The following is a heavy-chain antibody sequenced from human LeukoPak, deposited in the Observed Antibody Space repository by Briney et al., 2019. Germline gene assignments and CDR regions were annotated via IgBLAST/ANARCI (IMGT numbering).Heavy chain of an antibody. CDR1: GYTFTSYG. CDR3: ARDPLDYYDSSGSSSY. Sequence: GASVKVSCKASGYTFTSYGISWVRQAPGQGLEWMGGIIPIFGTANYAQKFQGRVTITADKSTSTAYMELSSLRSEDTAVYYCARDPLDYYDSSGSSSYWGQGTLVTVSS. J-gene: IGHJ4*02. D-gene: IGHD3-22*01. CDR2: IIPIFGTA. V-gene: IGHV1-69*06.